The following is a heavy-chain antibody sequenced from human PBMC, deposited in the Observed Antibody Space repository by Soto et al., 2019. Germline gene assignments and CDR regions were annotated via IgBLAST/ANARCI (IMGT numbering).Heavy chain of an antibody. CDR2: ISSSGSTI. CDR1: GFTFSGYY. CDR3: ARAPYYDFWSGWDPYGMDV. J-gene: IGHJ6*02. V-gene: IGHV3-11*01. Sequence: VGSLRLSCAASGFTFSGYYMSWIRQAPGKGLEWVSYISSSGSTIYYADSVKGRFTISRDNAKNSLYLQMNSLRAEDTAVYYCARAPYYDFWSGWDPYGMDVWGQGTTVTVSS. D-gene: IGHD3-3*01.